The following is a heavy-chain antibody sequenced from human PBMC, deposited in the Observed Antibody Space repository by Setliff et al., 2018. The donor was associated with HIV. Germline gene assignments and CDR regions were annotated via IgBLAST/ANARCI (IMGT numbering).Heavy chain of an antibody. Sequence: SETLSLTCNVSGGSMASYQWGWIRQPPGKGLEWIGNIHYSGITSYNPSLERRVTISVDTSKNQFSLKLSSVTAADPAVYYCARSYYNFADTVSSWSFLWRWRIAHLWRPHNIAYF. CDR1: GGSMASYQ. D-gene: IGHD3-3*01. J-gene: IGHJ1*01. CDR3: ARSYYNFADTVSSWSFLWRWRIAHLWRPHNIAYF. V-gene: IGHV4-59*01. CDR2: IHYSGIT.